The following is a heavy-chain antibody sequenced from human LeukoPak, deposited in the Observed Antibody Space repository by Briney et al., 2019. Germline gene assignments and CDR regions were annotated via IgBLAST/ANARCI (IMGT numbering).Heavy chain of an antibody. CDR3: TTAPSGYAYMNGWHLDY. CDR1: GFSFNYAW. V-gene: IGHV3-15*01. D-gene: IGHD5-18*01. J-gene: IGHJ4*02. Sequence: GGSLRLSCAASGFSFNYAWISWVRQAPGKGPEWVGRIKSKTDGETTDYAAPVKGRFTISRDDSKNTLYLQMNSLKTEDTALYYCTTAPSGYAYMNGWHLDYWGQGALVTVS. CDR2: IKSKTDGETT.